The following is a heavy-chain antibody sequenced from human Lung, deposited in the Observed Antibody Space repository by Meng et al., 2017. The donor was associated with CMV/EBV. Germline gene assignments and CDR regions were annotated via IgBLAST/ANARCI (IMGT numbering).Heavy chain of an antibody. V-gene: IGHV3-30*02. CDR2: IRHDGTNK. CDR1: GFRFDDYG. Sequence: GGSLRLSCAASGFRFDDYGMHWVRQTPGKGLEWVAFIRHDGTNKFYGNSVKGRVTISRDNYKNTVYLQMNSLRPEETAVYYCAKDLLLFGGTNAYFDQWGQGTLVTVSS. J-gene: IGHJ4*02. CDR3: AKDLLLFGGTNAYFDQ. D-gene: IGHD3-16*01.